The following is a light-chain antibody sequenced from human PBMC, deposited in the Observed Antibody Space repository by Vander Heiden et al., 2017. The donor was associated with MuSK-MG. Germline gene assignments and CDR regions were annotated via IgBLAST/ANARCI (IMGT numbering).Light chain of an antibody. Sequence: DIQMTQSPSTLSASVGDRVTITCRASQTISSWLAWYQQKPGKAPKLLIYKASSLESGVPSRFSGSGSGTEFTLTISSLQPDDFATYYCQQYYSYLYTFGQRTKLESK. CDR2: KAS. V-gene: IGKV1-5*03. CDR3: QQYYSYLYT. CDR1: QTISSW. J-gene: IGKJ2*01.